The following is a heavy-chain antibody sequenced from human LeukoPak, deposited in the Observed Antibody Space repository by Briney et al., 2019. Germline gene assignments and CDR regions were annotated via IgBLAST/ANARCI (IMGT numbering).Heavy chain of an antibody. D-gene: IGHD6-19*01. CDR3: ARRNRWIAVAGEFDY. CDR1: GFTFSSYG. V-gene: IGHV3-33*01. Sequence: GGSLRLSCAASGFTFSSYGMHWVRQDPPKGLETVAVIWYDGSNKYYADSVKGRFTISRDNSKNTLYLQMNSLRAEDTAVYYCARRNRWIAVAGEFDYWGQGTLVTVSS. J-gene: IGHJ4*02. CDR2: IWYDGSNK.